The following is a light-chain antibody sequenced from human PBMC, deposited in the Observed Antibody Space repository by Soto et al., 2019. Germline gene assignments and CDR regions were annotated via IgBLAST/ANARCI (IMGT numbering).Light chain of an antibody. CDR3: QQYNKWPLT. Sequence: EIVMTQSPATPSVSQGERATLSCRASESVSSNLAWYQQKPGQAPRLLIYGASTRATGIPARFSGSGSGTEFTLTISSLQSEDFAVYYCQQYNKWPLTFGGGTKVEIK. CDR2: GAS. V-gene: IGKV3-15*01. CDR1: ESVSSN. J-gene: IGKJ4*01.